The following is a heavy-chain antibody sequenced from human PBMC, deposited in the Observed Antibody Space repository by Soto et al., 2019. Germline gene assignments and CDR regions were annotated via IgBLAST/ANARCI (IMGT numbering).Heavy chain of an antibody. V-gene: IGHV4-31*03. CDR2: IYYSGST. Sequence: PSETLSLTCTVSGGSISSGGYYWSWIRQHPGKGLEWIGYIYYSGSTYYNPSLKSRVTISVDTSKNQFSLKLSSVTAADTAVYYCARMAAGTSDNWFDPWGQGTLVTVSS. D-gene: IGHD6-13*01. CDR3: ARMAAGTSDNWFDP. J-gene: IGHJ5*02. CDR1: GGSISSGGYY.